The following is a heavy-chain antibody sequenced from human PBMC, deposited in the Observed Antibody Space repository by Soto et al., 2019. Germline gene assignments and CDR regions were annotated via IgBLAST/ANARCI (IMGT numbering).Heavy chain of an antibody. CDR3: ARDLKEEGYCSGGSCYSTKDYYYYMDV. D-gene: IGHD2-15*01. CDR1: GGTFSSYT. CDR2: IIPILGIA. J-gene: IGHJ6*03. Sequence: ASVKVSCKASGGTFSSYTISWVRQAPGQGLEWMGRIIPILGIANYAQKFQGRVTITADKSTSTAYMELSSLRSEDTAVYYCARDLKEEGYCSGGSCYSTKDYYYYMDVWGKGTTVTVSS. V-gene: IGHV1-69*04.